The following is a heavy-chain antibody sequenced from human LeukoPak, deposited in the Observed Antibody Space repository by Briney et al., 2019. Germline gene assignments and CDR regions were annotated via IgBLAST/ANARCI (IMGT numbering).Heavy chain of an antibody. CDR1: GFTFDDYA. CDR2: ISWNSGSV. CDR3: AKDILRRNTYYVFDY. V-gene: IGHV3-9*01. J-gene: IGHJ4*02. Sequence: GGSLRLSCAASGFTFDDYAMHWVRQVRGKGLEWVSGISWNSGSVAYADSVKGRFTISRDNAKKSLYLQMNSLRAEDTALYYCAKDILRRNTYYVFDYWGQGTLVTVSS. D-gene: IGHD1-26*01.